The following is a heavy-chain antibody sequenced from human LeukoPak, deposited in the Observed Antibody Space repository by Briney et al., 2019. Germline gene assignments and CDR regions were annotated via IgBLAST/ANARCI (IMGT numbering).Heavy chain of an antibody. Sequence: ASVKVPCKASGYTFTGYYMHWVRQAPGQGLEWMGWINPNSGGTNYAQKFQGRVTMTRDTSISTAYMELSRLRSDDTAVYYCARDGKGYCSSTSCYVSDYWGQGTLVTVSS. D-gene: IGHD2-2*01. V-gene: IGHV1-2*02. CDR3: ARDGKGYCSSTSCYVSDY. J-gene: IGHJ4*02. CDR2: INPNSGGT. CDR1: GYTFTGYY.